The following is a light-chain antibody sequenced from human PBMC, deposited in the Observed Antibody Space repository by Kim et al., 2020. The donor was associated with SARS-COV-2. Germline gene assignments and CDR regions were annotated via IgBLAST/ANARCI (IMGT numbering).Light chain of an antibody. Sequence: APINCKSSHSLLYSSTNKNYLAWYQQKPGQPPKLLIYWASTRESGVPDRFSGSGSGTDFTLTISSLQAEDVAVYYCQQYYSTPRTFGGGTKVDIK. V-gene: IGKV4-1*01. CDR1: HSLLYSSTNKNY. CDR3: QQYYSTPRT. J-gene: IGKJ4*01. CDR2: WAS.